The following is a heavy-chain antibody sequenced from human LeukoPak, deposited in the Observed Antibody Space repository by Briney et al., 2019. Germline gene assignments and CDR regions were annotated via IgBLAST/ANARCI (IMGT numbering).Heavy chain of an antibody. CDR3: AKTGVSVAGTYFDY. J-gene: IGHJ4*02. CDR1: GFTFSSYS. D-gene: IGHD1-1*01. V-gene: IGHV3-21*04. Sequence: GGSLRLSCAASGFTFSSYSMNWVRQAPGKGLEWVSSISSSSSYIYYAGSVKGRFTISRDNSENTLYLQMNSLRAEDTAVYYCAKTGVSVAGTYFDYWGQGTLVTVSS. CDR2: ISSSSSYI.